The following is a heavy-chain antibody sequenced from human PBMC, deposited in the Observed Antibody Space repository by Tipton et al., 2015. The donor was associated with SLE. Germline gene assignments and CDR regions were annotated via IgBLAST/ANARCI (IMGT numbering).Heavy chain of an antibody. J-gene: IGHJ3*02. Sequence: TLSLTCTVSGGPISSSSYYWGWIRQPPGKGLEWIGSIYYSGSTYYNPSLKSRVTISVDTSKNQFSLKLSSVTAADTAVYYCARGFPKTYNYGSGSSSAFDIWGQGTMVTVSS. CDR2: IYYSGST. V-gene: IGHV4-39*07. CDR1: GGPISSSSYY. CDR3: ARGFPKTYNYGSGSSSAFDI. D-gene: IGHD3-10*01.